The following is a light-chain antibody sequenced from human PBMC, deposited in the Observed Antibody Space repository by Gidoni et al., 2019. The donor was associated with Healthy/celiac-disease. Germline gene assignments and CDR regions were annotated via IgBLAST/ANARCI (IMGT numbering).Light chain of an antibody. Sequence: DIQMTQSPSSLSASVGDRVTITCRASQSISSYLNWYQQKPGKAPKLLIYAASSLQSGVPSMFSGSCSATDSTLTISRLPPEDFATYYCQQSYSTPYTFGQGTKLEIK. CDR2: AAS. V-gene: IGKV1-39*01. CDR1: QSISSY. J-gene: IGKJ2*01. CDR3: QQSYSTPYT.